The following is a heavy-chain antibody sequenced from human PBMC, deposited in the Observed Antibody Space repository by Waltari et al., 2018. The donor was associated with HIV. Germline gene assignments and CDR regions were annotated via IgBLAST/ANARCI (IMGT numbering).Heavy chain of an antibody. CDR2: IYYSGST. CDR1: GGSISRSY. V-gene: IGHV4-59*01. CDR3: ARGSGLRGAYPVPNPRARPYYYGMDV. Sequence: QVQLQESGPRLVKPSETLSLPCTVSGGSISRSYSSWIRQPPRKGLGWIGYIYYSGSTNYNPSLKSRVTISVDTSKNQFSLKLSSVTAADTAVYYCARGSGLRGAYPVPNPRARPYYYGMDVWGQGTTVTVSS. D-gene: IGHD4-17*01. J-gene: IGHJ6*02.